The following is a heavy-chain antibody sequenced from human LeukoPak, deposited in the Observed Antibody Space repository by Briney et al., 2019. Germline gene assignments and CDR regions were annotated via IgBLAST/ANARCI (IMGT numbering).Heavy chain of an antibody. V-gene: IGHV1-8*01. Sequence: ASVKVSCKASGYTFTSYDINWVRQATGQGLEWMGWMNPNSGNTGYAQKFQGRVTMTRNTSISTAYMELSSLRSEDTAVYYCALGWAADPAAFDIWGQGTMVTVSS. J-gene: IGHJ3*02. CDR1: GYTFTSYD. CDR2: MNPNSGNT. CDR3: ALGWAADPAAFDI. D-gene: IGHD1-26*01.